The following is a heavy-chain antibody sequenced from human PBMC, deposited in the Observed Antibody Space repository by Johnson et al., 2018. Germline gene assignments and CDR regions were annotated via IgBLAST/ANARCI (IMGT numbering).Heavy chain of an antibody. J-gene: IGHJ3*01. CDR2: IGVDGDT. D-gene: IGHD3-9*01. Sequence: QLVESGGGLVQPGESLRXSCEASGFTFSNHDMHWVRQATGKGLEWVSTIGVDGDTYYPGSVKGRFTISRENAENSVYLEMNSLRVADTAVYYCFRGGTIAVWGQVTMVTVSS. V-gene: IGHV3-13*01. CDR1: GFTFSNHD. CDR3: FRGGTIAV.